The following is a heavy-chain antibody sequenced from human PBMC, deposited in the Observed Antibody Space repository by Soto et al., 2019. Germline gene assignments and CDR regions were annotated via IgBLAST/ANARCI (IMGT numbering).Heavy chain of an antibody. Sequence: SETLSLTCAVYGGSFSGYYRSWIRQPPGKGLEWIGEINHSGSTNYNPSLKSRVTISVDTSKNQFSLKLSSVTAADTAVYYCAYYGEVDYWGQGTLVTVSS. D-gene: IGHD4-17*01. CDR3: AYYGEVDY. CDR1: GGSFSGYY. V-gene: IGHV4-34*01. CDR2: INHSGST. J-gene: IGHJ4*02.